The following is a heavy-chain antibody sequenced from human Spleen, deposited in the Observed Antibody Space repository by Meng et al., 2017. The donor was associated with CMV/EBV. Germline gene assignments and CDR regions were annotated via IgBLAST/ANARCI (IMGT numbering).Heavy chain of an antibody. CDR3: ARNHCSSTSCYMVEGAFDI. V-gene: IGHV4-39*07. CDR2: IYYSGST. Sequence: SETLSLTCTVSGGSISGSSYYWGWIRQPPGKGLEWIGSIYYSGSTYYNPSLKSRVTISVDTSKNQFSLKLSSVTAADTAVYYCARNHCSSTSCYMVEGAFDIWGQGTMVTVSS. J-gene: IGHJ3*02. CDR1: GGSISGSSYY. D-gene: IGHD2-2*02.